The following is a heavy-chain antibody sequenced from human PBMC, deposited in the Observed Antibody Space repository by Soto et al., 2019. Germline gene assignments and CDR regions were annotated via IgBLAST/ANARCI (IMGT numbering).Heavy chain of an antibody. Sequence: EVKLVESGGGLVQPGGSLRLSCAASGFTFSHYWMYWVRQAPGKGLVWVSRINSDGSVSSYADSVKGRLTISRDNVKNTLYLQMNSLRAEDTAVYYCAIGDCVGGTCYSLAGSFYYYMDVWGKGTTVTVFS. J-gene: IGHJ6*03. CDR3: AIGDCVGGTCYSLAGSFYYYMDV. CDR2: INSDGSVS. CDR1: GFTFSHYW. D-gene: IGHD2-15*01. V-gene: IGHV3-74*01.